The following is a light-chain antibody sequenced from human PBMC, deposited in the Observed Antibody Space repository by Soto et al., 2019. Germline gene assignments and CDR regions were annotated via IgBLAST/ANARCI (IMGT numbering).Light chain of an antibody. CDR1: SGHSSYA. CDR3: QTWGTGIWV. V-gene: IGLV4-69*01. CDR2: LNSDGSH. J-gene: IGLJ3*02. Sequence: QLVLIQSPSASASLGASVKLTCTLSSGHSSYAIAWHQQQPEKGPRYLMKLNSDGSHSKGDGIPDRFSGSSSGAERYLIISSLQSEDEADYYCQTWGTGIWVFGGGTKLTVL.